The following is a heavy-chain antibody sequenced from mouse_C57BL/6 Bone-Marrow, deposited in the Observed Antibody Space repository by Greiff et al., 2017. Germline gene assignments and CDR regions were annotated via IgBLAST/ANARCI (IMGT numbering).Heavy chain of an antibody. Sequence: VQLQQSGAELVRPGTSVKMSCKASGYTFTNYWIGWAKQRPGHGLEWIGDIYPGGGYTNYNEKFKGKATLTADKSSSTAYMQFSSLTSEDSAIYYCARGGYDYFYAMDYWGQGTSVTVSS. J-gene: IGHJ4*01. D-gene: IGHD2-4*01. CDR1: GYTFTNYW. CDR2: IYPGGGYT. V-gene: IGHV1-63*01. CDR3: ARGGYDYFYAMDY.